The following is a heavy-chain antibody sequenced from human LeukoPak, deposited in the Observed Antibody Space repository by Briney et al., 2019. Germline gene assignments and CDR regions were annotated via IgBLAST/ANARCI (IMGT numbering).Heavy chain of an antibody. J-gene: IGHJ6*02. CDR2: INHSGST. Sequence: SETLSLTCAVYGGSFNGYYWSWIRQPPGKGLEWIGEINHSGSTNYNPSLKSRVTISVDTSKNQFSLKLSSVTAADTAVYYCARGYYFLYYYGMDVWGQGTTVTVSS. D-gene: IGHD3-10*01. V-gene: IGHV4-34*01. CDR1: GGSFNGYY. CDR3: ARGYYFLYYYGMDV.